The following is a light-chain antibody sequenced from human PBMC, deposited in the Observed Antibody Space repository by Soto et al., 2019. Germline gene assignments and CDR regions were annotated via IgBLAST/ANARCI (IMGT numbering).Light chain of an antibody. CDR3: TSYRRGPLYV. Sequence: QSVLTQPASVSGSPGQSITISCTGISADVGTSNFVSWYQHHPGKAPRLIIYDVTDRPSGVSNRFSGSKSGDTASLTISGLQAEDEADYYCTSYRRGPLYVFGTGTKVTLL. CDR1: SADVGTSNF. V-gene: IGLV2-14*03. J-gene: IGLJ1*01. CDR2: DVT.